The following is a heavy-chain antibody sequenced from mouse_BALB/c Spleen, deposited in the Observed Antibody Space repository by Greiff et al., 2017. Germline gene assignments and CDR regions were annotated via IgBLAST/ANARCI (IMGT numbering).Heavy chain of an antibody. Sequence: VQLKESGTVLARPGASVKMSCKASGYTFTSYWMHWVKQRPGQGLEWIGAIYPGNSDTSYNQKFKGKAKLTAVTSTSTAYMELSSLTNEDSAVYYCTREIYYDYDERNFFAYWGQGTLVTVSA. D-gene: IGHD2-4*01. CDR3: TREIYYDYDERNFFAY. J-gene: IGHJ3*01. CDR1: GYTFTSYW. V-gene: IGHV1-5*01. CDR2: IYPGNSDT.